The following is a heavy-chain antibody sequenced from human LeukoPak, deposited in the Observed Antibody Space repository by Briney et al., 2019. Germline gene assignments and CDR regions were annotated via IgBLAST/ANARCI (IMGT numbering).Heavy chain of an antibody. CDR2: IYFSGST. J-gene: IGHJ3*02. CDR1: GGSISSGGYY. V-gene: IGHV4-30-4*01. Sequence: SQTLSLTCTVSGGSISSGGYYWSWIRQHPGKGLEWIAYIYFSGSTNYNPSLKSRVTISVDTSKNQFSLKLSSVTAADTAVYYCARRSWTDAFGIWGQGTMVTVSS. CDR3: ARRSWTDAFGI. D-gene: IGHD3/OR15-3a*01.